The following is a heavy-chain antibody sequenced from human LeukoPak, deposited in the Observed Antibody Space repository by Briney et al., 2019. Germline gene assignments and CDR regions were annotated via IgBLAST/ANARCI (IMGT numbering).Heavy chain of an antibody. CDR1: GFTFSNNY. Sequence: AGSLRLSCAASGFTFSNNYISWIRHPPVKGLEWVSYLSGGGSDISYADSVKGRFTMSRDNAKNSLDLQMNSLRAEDTAVYYCARGHYGLDVWGQGTAVTVSS. V-gene: IGHV3-11*01. J-gene: IGHJ6*02. CDR2: LSGGGSDI. CDR3: ARGHYGLDV.